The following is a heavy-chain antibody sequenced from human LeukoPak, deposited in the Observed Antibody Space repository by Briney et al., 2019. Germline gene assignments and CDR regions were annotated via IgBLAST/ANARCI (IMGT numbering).Heavy chain of an antibody. CDR2: INYSGST. J-gene: IGHJ4*02. V-gene: IGHV4-39*01. CDR3: ARNRRSYDSSGYQNYFAY. CDR1: GGSITSGAYY. Sequence: SETLSLTCTVSGGSITSGAYYWGWIRQPPGKGLEWIGSINYSGSTYSNPSLKSRVTISVDTPKNQFSLKLISVTAADTAVYYCARNRRSYDSSGYQNYFAYWGQGTLVIVSS. D-gene: IGHD3-22*01.